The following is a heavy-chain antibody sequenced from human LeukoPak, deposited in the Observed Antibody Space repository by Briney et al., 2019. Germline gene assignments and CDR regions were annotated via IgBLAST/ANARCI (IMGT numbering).Heavy chain of an antibody. J-gene: IGHJ4*02. V-gene: IGHV3-23*01. D-gene: IGHD3-22*01. CDR3: ATREYYDGSGYSVY. Sequence: GGSLRLSCAASGFTFSSSAMTWVRQVPGKGLEWVSTISPGGDTTFYADSVKGRFTISRDNSKYTLFLQINSLRVEDTALYYCATREYYDGSGYSVYWGQGILVSVSS. CDR2: ISPGGDTT. CDR1: GFTFSSSA.